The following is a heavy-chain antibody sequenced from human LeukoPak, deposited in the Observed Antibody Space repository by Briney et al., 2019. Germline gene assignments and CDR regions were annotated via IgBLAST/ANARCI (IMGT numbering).Heavy chain of an antibody. Sequence: GGSLRLSCTASGFSVNNNYISWVRQAPGRGLEWASVIYSGDTTFYADSVKDRFTISRDNSKNTVYLQMNNLRGEDTAMYYCVREFYGPWGQGTLVTVSS. CDR2: IYSGDTT. D-gene: IGHD4-17*01. V-gene: IGHV3-66*01. CDR1: GFSVNNNY. CDR3: VREFYGP. J-gene: IGHJ5*02.